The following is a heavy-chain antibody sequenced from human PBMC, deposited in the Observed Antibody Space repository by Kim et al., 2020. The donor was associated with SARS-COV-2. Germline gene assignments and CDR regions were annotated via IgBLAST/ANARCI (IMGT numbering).Heavy chain of an antibody. Sequence: TYYNPSLKSRVTISVDTSKNQFSLKLSSVTAADTAVYYCAREGYGDYFDYWGQGTLVTVSS. V-gene: IGHV4-31*02. CDR3: AREGYGDYFDY. D-gene: IGHD4-17*01. CDR2: T. J-gene: IGHJ4*02.